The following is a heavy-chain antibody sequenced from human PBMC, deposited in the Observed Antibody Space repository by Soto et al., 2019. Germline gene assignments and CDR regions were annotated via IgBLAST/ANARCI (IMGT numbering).Heavy chain of an antibody. D-gene: IGHD2-2*02. Sequence: QVQLQESGPGLVKPSETLSLTCTVSGGSVISDTHYWSWIRQPPGKGRVWLGFIYSSGITNYNSSLKSRVTMSVDTSKNQFSLKLRSVIVADTEVYHGARFVRSCSGTTCYTRSDVWGQGTTVTVSS. V-gene: IGHV4-61*01. CDR1: GGSVISDTHY. CDR3: ARFVRSCSGTTCYTRSDV. CDR2: IYSSGIT. J-gene: IGHJ6*02.